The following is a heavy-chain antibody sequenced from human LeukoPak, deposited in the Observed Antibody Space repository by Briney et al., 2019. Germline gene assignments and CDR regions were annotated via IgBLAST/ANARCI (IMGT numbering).Heavy chain of an antibody. J-gene: IGHJ4*02. V-gene: IGHV1-69*13. CDR1: GGTFSSYA. CDR3: ARSRLRLGELSLGPDY. D-gene: IGHD3-16*02. Sequence: GASVKVSCKASGGTFSSYAISWVRQAPGQGLEWMGGIIPISGTANYAQKFQGRVTITADESTSTAYMELSSLRSEDTAVYYCARSRLRLGELSLGPDYWGQGTLVTVSS. CDR2: IIPISGTA.